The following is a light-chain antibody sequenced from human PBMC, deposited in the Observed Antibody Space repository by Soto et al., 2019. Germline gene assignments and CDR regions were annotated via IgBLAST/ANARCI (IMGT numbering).Light chain of an antibody. Sequence: NGSSQSPATVSLSPAERATLYCRASQSVRNYLAWYQQRPGQAPRLLIYDASNRATGIPARFSGSGSGTDFTLTISSLQAADFAVYHCQHYNNWPITFAQGTRMEI. CDR2: DAS. J-gene: IGKJ5*01. V-gene: IGKV3-11*01. CDR1: QSVRNY. CDR3: QHYNNWPIT.